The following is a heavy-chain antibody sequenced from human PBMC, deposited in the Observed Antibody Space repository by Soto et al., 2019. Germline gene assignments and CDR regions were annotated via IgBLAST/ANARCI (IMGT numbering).Heavy chain of an antibody. CDR1: GGTFSSYF. V-gene: IGHV1-69*13. J-gene: IGHJ6*02. CDR3: ARETPSAAAAYYYYGLDV. D-gene: IGHD6-13*01. CDR2: IIPVFGTA. Sequence: GASVKVSCKVSGGTFSSYFINWVRQAPGQGLEWVGGIIPVFGTASYAEKFQGRVTITADESTSTAYMGLSRLRSDDTAVYYCARETPSAAAAYYYYGLDVWGQGTTVTVSS.